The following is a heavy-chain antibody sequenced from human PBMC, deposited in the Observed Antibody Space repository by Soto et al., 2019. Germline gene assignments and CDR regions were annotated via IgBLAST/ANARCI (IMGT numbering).Heavy chain of an antibody. CDR2: FDPEDGET. CDR3: ATKREVLRFLEWFSSGGFDY. V-gene: IGHV1-24*01. Sequence: ASVKVSCKVSGYTLTELSMHWVRQAPGKGLEWMGGFDPEDGETIYAQKFQGRVTMTEDTSTDTAYMELSSLRSEDTAVYYCATKREVLRFLEWFSSGGFDYWGQGTLVNVSS. J-gene: IGHJ4*02. CDR1: GYTLTELS. D-gene: IGHD3-3*01.